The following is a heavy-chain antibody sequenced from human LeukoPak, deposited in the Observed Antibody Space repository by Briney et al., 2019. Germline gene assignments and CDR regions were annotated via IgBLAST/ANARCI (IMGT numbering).Heavy chain of an antibody. CDR2: INHSGGT. CDR3: ARALGYCSSTSCYGLYWYFDL. V-gene: IGHV4-34*01. D-gene: IGHD2-2*03. Sequence: SETLSLTCAVYGGYFSDYYWSWIRQPPGKGLEWIGEINHSGGTNYNPSLKSRVTISVDTSKNQFSLKLSSVTAADTAVYYCARALGYCSSTSCYGLYWYFDLWGRGTLVTVSS. J-gene: IGHJ2*01. CDR1: GGYFSDYY.